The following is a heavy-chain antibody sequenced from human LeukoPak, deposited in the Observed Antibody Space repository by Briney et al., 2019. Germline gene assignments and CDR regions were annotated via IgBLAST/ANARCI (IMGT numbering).Heavy chain of an antibody. CDR3: ARGSIGFLEWEPFDY. CDR2: IYYGGST. CDR1: GGSISSYY. Sequence: PSETLSLTCTVSGGSISSYYWSWIRQPPGKGLEWIGYIYYGGSTNYNPSLKSRVTISVDTSKNQFSLKLSSVTAADTAVYYCARGSIGFLEWEPFDYWGQGTLVTVSS. V-gene: IGHV4-59*01. D-gene: IGHD3-3*01. J-gene: IGHJ4*02.